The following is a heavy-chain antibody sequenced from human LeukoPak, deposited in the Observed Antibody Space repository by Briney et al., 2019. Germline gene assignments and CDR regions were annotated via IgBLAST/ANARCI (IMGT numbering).Heavy chain of an antibody. J-gene: IGHJ4*02. V-gene: IGHV1-24*01. D-gene: IGHD2-2*01. CDR3: ATAHCSSTSCLLDY. Sequence: ASVKVSCKVSGYTLTELSMHWVRQAPGKGLEWMGGFDPEDGETIYAQKFQGRVTMTEDTSTDTAYMELSSLRSEDTAVYYCATAHCSSTSCLLDYWGQGTLVTVSS. CDR2: FDPEDGET. CDR1: GYTLTELS.